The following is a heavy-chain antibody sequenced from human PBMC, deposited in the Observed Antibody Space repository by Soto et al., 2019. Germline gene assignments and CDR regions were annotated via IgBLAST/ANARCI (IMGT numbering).Heavy chain of an antibody. V-gene: IGHV3-30-3*01. Sequence: QVQLVESGGGVVQPGRSLRLSCAASGFTFSSYAMHWVRQAPGKGLEWVAVISYAGSNKYYADSVKGRFTISRDNSKNTMYMQMNSLRAEDTAVYYCARDRYRGSYYGHCDGIDVWGQGTTVTVSS. J-gene: IGHJ6*02. CDR1: GFTFSSYA. CDR3: ARDRYRGSYYGHCDGIDV. D-gene: IGHD1-26*01. CDR2: ISYAGSNK.